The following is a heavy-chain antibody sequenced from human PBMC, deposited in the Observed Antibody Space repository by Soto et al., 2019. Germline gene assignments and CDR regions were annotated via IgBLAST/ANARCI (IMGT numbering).Heavy chain of an antibody. Sequence: GALRLSCAASGFTFSSYAMSWVRQAPGKGLEWVSAISGSGGSTYYADSVKGRFTISRDNSKNTLYLQMSSLRAEDTAVYYCAKGTRPSMVHYYYYGMDVWGQGTTVTVSS. CDR1: GFTFSSYA. J-gene: IGHJ6*02. CDR2: ISGSGGST. CDR3: AKGTRPSMVHYYYYGMDV. V-gene: IGHV3-23*01. D-gene: IGHD3-10*01.